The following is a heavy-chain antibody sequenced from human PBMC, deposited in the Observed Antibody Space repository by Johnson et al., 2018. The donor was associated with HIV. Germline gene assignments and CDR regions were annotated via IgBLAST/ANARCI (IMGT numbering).Heavy chain of an antibody. CDR1: GFTFSTYA. D-gene: IGHD3-10*01. CDR2: ISYDGINK. CDR3: AKDRNYGSGSYPDACDI. V-gene: IGHV3-30-3*01. Sequence: QVQLVESGGGVVQPGRSLRLSCAASGFTFSTYAMHWVRQAPGKGLEWVTIISYDGINKYYADSVKGRFTISRDNAKNSLYLQMNSLRAEDTALYYCAKDRNYGSGSYPDACDIWGQGTMVTVSS. J-gene: IGHJ3*02.